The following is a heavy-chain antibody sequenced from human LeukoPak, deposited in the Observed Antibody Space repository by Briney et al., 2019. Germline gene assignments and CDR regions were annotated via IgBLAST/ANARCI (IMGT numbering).Heavy chain of an antibody. J-gene: IGHJ4*02. V-gene: IGHV3-66*01. D-gene: IGHD3-10*01. CDR3: AKCGTGSNFDY. CDR1: GFTVSTNY. CDR2: IYSGGST. Sequence: GGSLRLSCAASGFTVSTNYMSWVRQAPGKGLEWVSVIYSGGSTYYADSVKGRFTISRDNSKNTLYLQMNSLRAEDTAVYYCAKCGTGSNFDYWGQGMLVTVSS.